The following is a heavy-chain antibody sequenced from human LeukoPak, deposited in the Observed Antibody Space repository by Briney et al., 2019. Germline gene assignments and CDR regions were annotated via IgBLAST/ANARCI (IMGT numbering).Heavy chain of an antibody. V-gene: IGHV3-23*01. Sequence: PGGSLRLSCAASGFTFSNYGMDWVRQAPGKGLEWVSGIGPSGDNTYYADSVKGRFTISRDNSRNTVLLQMSSLTAEDTAVYYCGRDLNWGAFDIRGLGAMVTVSS. CDR3: GRDLNWGAFDI. CDR1: GFTFSNYG. J-gene: IGHJ3*02. D-gene: IGHD7-27*01. CDR2: IGPSGDNT.